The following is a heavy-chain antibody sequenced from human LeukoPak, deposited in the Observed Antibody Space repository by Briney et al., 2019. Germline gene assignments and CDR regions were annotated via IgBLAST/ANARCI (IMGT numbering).Heavy chain of an antibody. CDR1: GFTFSSYA. D-gene: IGHD2/OR15-2a*01. Sequence: GGSLRLSCAASGFTFSSYAMSRVRQAPGKGLECVSAISGSGGSTYYADSVKGRFTISRDNSKNTLYLQTNSLRAEDTAVHYCANSFQTYYFDYWGQGTLVTVSS. V-gene: IGHV3-23*01. CDR3: ANSFQTYYFDY. J-gene: IGHJ4*02. CDR2: ISGSGGST.